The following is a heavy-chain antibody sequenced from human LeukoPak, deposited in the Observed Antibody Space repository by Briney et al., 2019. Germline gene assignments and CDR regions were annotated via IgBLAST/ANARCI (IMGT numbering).Heavy chain of an antibody. Sequence: GGPLRLSCAASGVTVSNNFMLCVRQAPGKGLEWVSLIYSCDDKNYADSVKGRFTLSRDKSKKMLYLQMKDPRREDTAVYYCARDPPAVAINTYGWGQGTLVTVSS. V-gene: IGHV3-66*01. CDR3: ARDPPAVAINTYG. D-gene: IGHD2-15*01. CDR2: IYSCDDK. CDR1: GVTVSNNF. J-gene: IGHJ4*02.